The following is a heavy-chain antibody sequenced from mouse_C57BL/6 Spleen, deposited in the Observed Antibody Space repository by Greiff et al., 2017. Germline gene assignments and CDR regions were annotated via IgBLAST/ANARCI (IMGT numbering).Heavy chain of an antibody. J-gene: IGHJ2*01. V-gene: IGHV1-54*01. Sequence: QVHVKQSGAELVRPGTSVKVPCKASGYAFTNYLIEWVKQRPGQGLEWIGVINPGSGGTNYNEKFKGKATLTADKSSSTAYMQLSSLTSEDSAVYFCARYSNYGYYFDYWGQGTTLTVSS. CDR3: ARYSNYGYYFDY. D-gene: IGHD2-5*01. CDR1: GYAFTNYL. CDR2: INPGSGGT.